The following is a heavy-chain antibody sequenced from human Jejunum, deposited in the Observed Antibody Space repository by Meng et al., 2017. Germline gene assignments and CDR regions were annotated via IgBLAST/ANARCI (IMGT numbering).Heavy chain of an antibody. D-gene: IGHD3-10*01. CDR1: GGSITTYY. V-gene: IGHV4-59*01. Sequence: GSLRLSCNVSGGSITTYYWSWIRQPPGKGLEWIGHIYYNGSTKYNPSLKSRITILVDRSKNQFSLKVTSVSAADTAMYYCARDKNTIVRGIHYYYGLDVWGQGTTVTVSS. J-gene: IGHJ6*02. CDR3: ARDKNTIVRGIHYYYGLDV. CDR2: IYYNGST.